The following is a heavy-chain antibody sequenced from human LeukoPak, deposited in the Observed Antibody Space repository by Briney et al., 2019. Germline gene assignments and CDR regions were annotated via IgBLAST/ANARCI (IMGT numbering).Heavy chain of an antibody. Sequence: GESLKISCTGCGYNFANYWMGWVRQMPGKGLEWMGFIYPGDSNPRNSPSFQGQVAISADKSISTAYLQLRSLKASGTAMYYCGRSGYSYGPRESWGQGTLVTVSS. CDR2: IYPGDSNP. V-gene: IGHV5-51*01. CDR1: GYNFANYW. CDR3: GRSGYSYGPRES. D-gene: IGHD5-18*01. J-gene: IGHJ1*01.